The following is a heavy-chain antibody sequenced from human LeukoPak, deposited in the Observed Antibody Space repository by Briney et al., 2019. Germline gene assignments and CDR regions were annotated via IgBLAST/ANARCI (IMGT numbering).Heavy chain of an antibody. CDR2: ITRDSIYT. D-gene: IGHD1-26*01. CDR1: GFTFSNYN. Sequence: GGSLRLSCAASGFTFSNYNMNWVRQTPGKGLEWVSSITRDSIYTFYADSVKGRFTISRDNSKNTLYLQMNSLRAEDTAVYYCANGRSGSYGYWGQGTLVTVSS. V-gene: IGHV3-21*01. J-gene: IGHJ4*02. CDR3: ANGRSGSYGY.